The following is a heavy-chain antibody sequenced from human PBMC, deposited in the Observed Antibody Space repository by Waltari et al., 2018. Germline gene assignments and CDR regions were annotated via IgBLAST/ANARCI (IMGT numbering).Heavy chain of an antibody. CDR3: AKVPPLAVAGAYYFDY. V-gene: IGHV3-23*03. Sequence: EVQLLESGGGLVQPGGSLRLSCAASGFTFSSYAMSWVRQAPGKGLEWVSVIYSGGSTYYADSVKGRFTISRDNSKNTLYLQMNSLRAEDTAVYYCAKVPPLAVAGAYYFDYWGQGTLVTVSS. CDR2: IYSGGST. D-gene: IGHD6-19*01. CDR1: GFTFSSYA. J-gene: IGHJ4*02.